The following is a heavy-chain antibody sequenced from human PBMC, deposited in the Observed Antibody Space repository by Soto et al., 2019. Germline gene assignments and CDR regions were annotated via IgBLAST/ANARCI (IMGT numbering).Heavy chain of an antibody. J-gene: IGHJ4*02. CDR3: ARDGSDWSLGYYFDY. Sequence: GSLRLSCAASGFTFSSYAMHWVRQAPGKGLEWVAVISYDGSNKYYADSVKGRFTISRDNSKNTLYLQMNSLRAEDTAVYYCARDGSDWSLGYYFDYWGQGTLVTVSS. CDR1: GFTFSSYA. D-gene: IGHD3-9*01. CDR2: ISYDGSNK. V-gene: IGHV3-30-3*01.